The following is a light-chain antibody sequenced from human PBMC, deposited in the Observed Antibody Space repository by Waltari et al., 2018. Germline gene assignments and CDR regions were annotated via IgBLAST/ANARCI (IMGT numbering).Light chain of an antibody. CDR2: EGS. J-gene: IGLJ3*02. CDR1: NSDVGDYNC. CDR3: SSCTSTTNHLL. V-gene: IGLV2-14*01. Sequence: QSALTQPASVSGSPGQSITISCTGTNSDVGDYNCVFWYQQHPGNVPKLLIYEGSNRPPGVSNRCSASKSGNTASLTISGLQAEDEADYYCSSCTSTTNHLLFGGGTKLTVL.